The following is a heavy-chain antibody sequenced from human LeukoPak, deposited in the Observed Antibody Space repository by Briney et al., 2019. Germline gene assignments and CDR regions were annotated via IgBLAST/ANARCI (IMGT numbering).Heavy chain of an antibody. CDR3: ARDQGYYDFWSGEERGEIDAFDI. CDR1: GGSISSYY. CDR2: IYTSGST. Sequence: SETLSLTCTVSGGSISSYYWIWIRQPAGKGLEWIGRIYTSGSTNYNPSLKSRVTISVDTSKNQFSLKLSSVTAADTAVYYCARDQGYYDFWSGEERGEIDAFDIWGQGTMVTVSS. J-gene: IGHJ3*02. V-gene: IGHV4-4*07. D-gene: IGHD3-3*01.